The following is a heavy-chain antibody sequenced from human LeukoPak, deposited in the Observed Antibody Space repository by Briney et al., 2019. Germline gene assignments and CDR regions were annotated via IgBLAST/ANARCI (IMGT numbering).Heavy chain of an antibody. CDR3: VKDRGLRNQWLQVTYDS. Sequence: GGSLRLSCAASGFTLKTYWVHWVRQAPGKGLSWVSLINSDGSSTSYADFVKGRFTISRDNAKNSLHLQMNSLRPEDTALYYCVKDRGLRNQWLQVTYDSWGQGTLVTVSS. CDR1: GFTLKTYW. J-gene: IGHJ4*02. V-gene: IGHV3-74*01. D-gene: IGHD5-24*01. CDR2: INSDGSST.